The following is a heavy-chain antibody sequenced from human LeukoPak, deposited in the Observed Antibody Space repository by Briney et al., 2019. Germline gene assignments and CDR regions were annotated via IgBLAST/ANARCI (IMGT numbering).Heavy chain of an antibody. D-gene: IGHD2-21*02. CDR2: IWYDGSNK. V-gene: IGHV3-33*01. Sequence: PGGSLRLSCAASGFTFSSYGMHWVRQAPGKGLEWVAVIWYDGSNKYYADSVKGRFTISRDNSKNTLYLQMNSLRAEDTAVYYCAREGQAYCGGGCYVDYWGQGTLVTVSS. CDR1: GFTFSSYG. J-gene: IGHJ4*02. CDR3: AREGQAYCGGGCYVDY.